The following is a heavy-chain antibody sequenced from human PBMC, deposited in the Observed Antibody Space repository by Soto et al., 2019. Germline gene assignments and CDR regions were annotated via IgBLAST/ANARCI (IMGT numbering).Heavy chain of an antibody. CDR2: ISYDGSNK. V-gene: IGHV3-30-3*01. J-gene: IGHJ4*02. Sequence: GGSLRLSCAASGFTFSSYAMHWVRQAPGKGLEWVAVISYDGSNKYYADSVKGRFTISRGNSKNTLYLQMNSLRAEDTAVYYCAREIRIAAAATKGSRYGNYFDYWGQGTLVTVSS. D-gene: IGHD6-13*01. CDR1: GFTFSSYA. CDR3: AREIRIAAAATKGSRYGNYFDY.